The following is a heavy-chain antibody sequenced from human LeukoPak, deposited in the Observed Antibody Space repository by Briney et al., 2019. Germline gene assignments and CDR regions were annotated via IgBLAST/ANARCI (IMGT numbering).Heavy chain of an antibody. CDR3: ARTRPITYYDILTGYAAVGWVYFDY. D-gene: IGHD3-9*01. CDR1: GFTFSDYW. J-gene: IGHJ4*02. Sequence: GGSLRLSCAASGFTFSDYWMTWVRQAPGKGLEWVANIKQDGSEQFYVDSVKGRFTISRDNSKNTLYLQMNSLRAEDTAVYYCARTRPITYYDILTGYAAVGWVYFDYWGQGTLVTVSS. CDR2: IKQDGSEQ. V-gene: IGHV3-7*03.